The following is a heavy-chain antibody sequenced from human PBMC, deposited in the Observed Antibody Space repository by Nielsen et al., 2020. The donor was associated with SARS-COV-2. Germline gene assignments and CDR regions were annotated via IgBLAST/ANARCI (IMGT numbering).Heavy chain of an antibody. CDR3: ARTVLYDTPLDY. CDR2: ISAYNGNT. CDR1: GYTFTSYC. Sequence: SVKVSCNASGYTFTSYCIIWLRQAPGQGLEWMGWISAYNGNTNYAQKLQGRVTMTTDTSTSTAYMELRSLRSDDTAVYYCARTVLYDTPLDYWGQGTLVTVSS. J-gene: IGHJ4*02. V-gene: IGHV1-18*01. D-gene: IGHD3-22*01.